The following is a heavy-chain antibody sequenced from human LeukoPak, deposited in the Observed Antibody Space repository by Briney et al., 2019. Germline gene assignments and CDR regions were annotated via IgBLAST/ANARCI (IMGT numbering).Heavy chain of an antibody. D-gene: IGHD4-11*01. CDR2: IKQDGSEK. Sequence: GGSLRLSCAASGFTFSNYRISWVRQAPGKGLEWVANIKQDGSEKYYVDSVEGGFTIPRDNAKNSLYLRMNSLRAEDTAVYYCARDKGTVTIFDCWGQGTLVTVSS. J-gene: IGHJ4*02. CDR1: GFTFSNYR. V-gene: IGHV3-7*01. CDR3: ARDKGTVTIFDC.